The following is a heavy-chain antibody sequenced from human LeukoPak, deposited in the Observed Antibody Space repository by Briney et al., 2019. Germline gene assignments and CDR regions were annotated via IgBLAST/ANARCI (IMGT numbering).Heavy chain of an antibody. CDR1: GFTFSSYW. CDR3: ARATSRSITGTTYDY. CDR2: IKQDGSEK. J-gene: IGHJ4*02. Sequence: GGSLRLSCAASGFTFSSYWMSWVRQAPGKGLEWVANIKQDGSEKYYVDSVKGRFTISRDNAKNSLYLQMNSLRAEDTAVYYCARATSRSITGTTYDYWGQGTLVTVSS. D-gene: IGHD1-20*01. V-gene: IGHV3-7*03.